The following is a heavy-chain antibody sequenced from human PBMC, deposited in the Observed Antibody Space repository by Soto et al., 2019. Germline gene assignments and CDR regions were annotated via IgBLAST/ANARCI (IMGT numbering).Heavy chain of an antibody. CDR1: GFTFSGYW. CDR2: IKHGGSET. J-gene: IGHJ4*02. V-gene: IGHV3-7*01. CDR3: ARGAH. Sequence: PGGSLRLSCVASGFTFSGYWMSWVRQAPGKGLEWVANIKHGGSETDYVDSVRCRFTISRDNAKNSLDLQMNSLRAEDTAVYYCARGAHWGPGILVTVS.